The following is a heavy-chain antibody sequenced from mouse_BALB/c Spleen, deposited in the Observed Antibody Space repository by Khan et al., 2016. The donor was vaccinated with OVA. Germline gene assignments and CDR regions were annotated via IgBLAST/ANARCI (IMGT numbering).Heavy chain of an antibody. CDR3: ARGYYGDPFAY. V-gene: IGHV5-4*02. J-gene: IGHJ3*01. CDR2: ISDGGSYT. Sequence: EVELVESGGGLVKPGGSLKLSCAASGFTFSDYYMYWVRQTPEKRLEWLATISDGGSYTYYPDSVKGRCTISRDDAQNNLYLQMSSLTSEDTAMYYCARGYYGDPFAYWGQGTLVTISA. CDR1: GFTFSDYY. D-gene: IGHD2-13*01.